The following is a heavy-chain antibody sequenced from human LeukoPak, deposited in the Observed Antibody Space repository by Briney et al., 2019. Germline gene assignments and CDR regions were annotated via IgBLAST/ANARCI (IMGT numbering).Heavy chain of an antibody. V-gene: IGHV4-31*03. CDR3: ARDPSSDWSDAFDI. CDR1: GVSISSGGYY. CDR2: IYYSGST. Sequence: SKTLSLTCTVSGVSISSGGYYWSWIRQHPGKGLEWIGYIYYSGSTYYNPSLKSRVTISVDTSKNQFSLKLSSVTAADTAVYYCARDPSSDWSDAFDIWGQGTMVTVSS. J-gene: IGHJ3*02. D-gene: IGHD3-9*01.